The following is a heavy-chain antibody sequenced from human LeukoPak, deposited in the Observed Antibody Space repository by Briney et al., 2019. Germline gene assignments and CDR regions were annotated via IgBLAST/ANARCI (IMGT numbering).Heavy chain of an antibody. Sequence: PGGSLRLSCAASGFTVSSNYMTWVRQAPGKGLEWVSIIYSGGNTYYADSVKGRFTISRDNSKNTLFLQMNTLRAEDTAVYYCARGPGYSYDFDYWGQGTLVTVSS. CDR3: ARGPGYSYDFDY. V-gene: IGHV3-66*01. CDR2: IYSGGNT. CDR1: GFTVSSNY. D-gene: IGHD5-18*01. J-gene: IGHJ4*02.